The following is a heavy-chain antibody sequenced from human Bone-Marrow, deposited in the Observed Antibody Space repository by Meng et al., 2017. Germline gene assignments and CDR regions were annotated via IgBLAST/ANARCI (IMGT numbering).Heavy chain of an antibody. V-gene: IGHV4-34*01. Sequence: QVQVQQWGAGLVKPSETRSLTGAFYGGSFSAYDWSWIRQPPGKGLEWLGQINHSGSTNDNPSLKSRVTISIDTSRNQLSLKLSSVTAADTAVYYCRLAYCMGDCVDYWGQGTLVTVSS. CDR1: GGSFSAYD. CDR3: RLAYCMGDCVDY. D-gene: IGHD2-21*01. J-gene: IGHJ4*02. CDR2: INHSGST.